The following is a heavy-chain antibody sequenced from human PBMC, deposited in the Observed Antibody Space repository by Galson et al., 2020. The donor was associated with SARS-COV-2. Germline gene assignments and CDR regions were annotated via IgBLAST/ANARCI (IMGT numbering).Heavy chain of an antibody. CDR3: ARGTNYGDYEFFVY. J-gene: IGHJ4*02. V-gene: IGHV1-18*01. CDR1: GYTFTSYG. CDR2: ISAYNGNT. D-gene: IGHD4-17*01. Sequence: ALVKVSCKASGYTFTSYGISWVRQAPGQGLEWMGWISAYNGNTNYAQKLQGRVTMTTDTSTSTAYMELRSLRSDDTAVYYCARGTNYGDYEFFVYWGQGTLVTVSS.